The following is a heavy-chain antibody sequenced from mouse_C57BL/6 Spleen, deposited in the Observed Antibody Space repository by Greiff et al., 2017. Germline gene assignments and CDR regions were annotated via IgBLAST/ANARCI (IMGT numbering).Heavy chain of an antibody. V-gene: IGHV5-9*01. CDR2: ISGGGGNT. D-gene: IGHD1-1*01. CDR1: GFTFSSYT. J-gene: IGHJ2*01. Sequence: EVKLVESGGGLVKPGGSLKLSCAASGFTFSSYTMSWVRQTPEKRLEWVATISGGGGNTYYPDSVKGRFTISRDNAKNTLYLQMSSLRSEDTALYYCAGHGDDYYGSSYFDYWGQGTTLTVSS. CDR3: AGHGDDYYGSSYFDY.